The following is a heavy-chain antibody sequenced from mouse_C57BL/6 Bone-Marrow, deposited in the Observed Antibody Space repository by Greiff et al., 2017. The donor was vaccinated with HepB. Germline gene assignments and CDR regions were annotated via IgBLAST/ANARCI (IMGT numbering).Heavy chain of an antibody. CDR2: IDPYDSDT. D-gene: IGHD3-1*01. V-gene: IGHV1-52*01. J-gene: IGHJ3*01. CDR3: AGGLFAY. Sequence: QVQLQQPGAELVRPGSSVKLSCKASGYTFTSYWMHWVKQRPIQGLEWIGNIDPYDSDTHYNQKFKDKATLTVDKSSSTAYMQLSSLTSEASAVYYCAGGLFAYWGQGTLVTVSA. CDR1: GYTFTSYW.